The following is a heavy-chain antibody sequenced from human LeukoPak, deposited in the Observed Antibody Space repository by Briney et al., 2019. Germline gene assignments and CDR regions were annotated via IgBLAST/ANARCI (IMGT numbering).Heavy chain of an antibody. CDR3: ARGFRGDNFDY. D-gene: IGHD7-27*01. Sequence: SETLSLTCTFSGGSISSYNWSWIRQPLGKGLEWIGYIYYSGSTNYNPSLKSRVTISVDTSKNQFSLKLSSVTAADTAVYYCARGFRGDNFDYWGQGTLVTVSS. V-gene: IGHV4-59*01. J-gene: IGHJ4*02. CDR2: IYYSGST. CDR1: GGSISSYN.